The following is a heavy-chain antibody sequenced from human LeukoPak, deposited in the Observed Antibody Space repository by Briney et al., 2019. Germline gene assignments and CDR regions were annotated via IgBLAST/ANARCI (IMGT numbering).Heavy chain of an antibody. J-gene: IGHJ4*02. CDR3: ARGYYYDSSGYWVY. D-gene: IGHD3-22*01. CDR2: INYSGST. Sequence: PSETLSLTCAVYGGSFSGYYWSWIRQPPGKGLEWIGEINYSGSTNYNPSLKSRVTISVDTSKNQFSLKLSSVTAADTAVYYCARGYYYDSSGYWVYWGQGTLVTVSS. V-gene: IGHV4-34*01. CDR1: GGSFSGYY.